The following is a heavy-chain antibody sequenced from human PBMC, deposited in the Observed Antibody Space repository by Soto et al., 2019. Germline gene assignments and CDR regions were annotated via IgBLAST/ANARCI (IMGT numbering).Heavy chain of an antibody. D-gene: IGHD3-22*01. J-gene: IGHJ4*02. V-gene: IGHV3-9*01. CDR2: ISWNSGSI. Sequence: GGSLRLSCAASGFTFDDYAMHWVRQAPGKGLEWVSGISWNSGSIGYADSVKGRFAISRDNAKNSLYLQMNSLRAEDTALYYCAKGDSMIVVVTTPQYFDYWGQGTLVTVSS. CDR3: AKGDSMIVVVTTPQYFDY. CDR1: GFTFDDYA.